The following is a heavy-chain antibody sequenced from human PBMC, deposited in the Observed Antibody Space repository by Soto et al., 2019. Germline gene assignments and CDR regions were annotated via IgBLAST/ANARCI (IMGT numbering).Heavy chain of an antibody. CDR3: ARWTGGAETGTGHFDY. J-gene: IGHJ4*02. D-gene: IGHD6-19*01. CDR1: GFTFSIHG. V-gene: IGHV3-33*01. Sequence: QVQLVESGGGVVQPGRSLRLSCAASGFTFSIHGMHWVRQAPGKGLEWVALIWYDGSNKYYADSVKGRFTISRDNSKNTLYLQMNSLRAEDTAVYYCARWTGGAETGTGHFDYWGQGTLVTVSS. CDR2: IWYDGSNK.